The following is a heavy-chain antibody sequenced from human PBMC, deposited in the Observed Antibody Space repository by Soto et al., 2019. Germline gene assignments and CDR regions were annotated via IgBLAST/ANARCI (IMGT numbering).Heavy chain of an antibody. CDR2: INPSGGST. CDR1: GYTFTSYY. CDR3: TRYPRLGIDAVAGTWGAFDI. J-gene: IGHJ3*02. D-gene: IGHD6-19*01. Sequence: ASVKVSCKASGYTFTSYYMHWVRQAPGQGLEWMGIINPSGGSTSYAQKFQGRVTMTRDTSTSTVYMELSSLRSEDTAVYYCTRYPRLGIDAVAGTWGAFDIWGQGTMVTVSS. V-gene: IGHV1-46*01.